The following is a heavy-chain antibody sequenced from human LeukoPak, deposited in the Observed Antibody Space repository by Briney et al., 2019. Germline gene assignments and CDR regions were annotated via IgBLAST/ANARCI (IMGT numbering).Heavy chain of an antibody. D-gene: IGHD3-22*01. Sequence: ASETLSLTCAVSGGSISSGGYSWSWIRQPPGKGLEWIGYIYHSGSTYYNPSLKSRVTISVDRSKNQFSLKLSSVTAADTAVYYCARSNYYDSSGYLFLMGSSWFDPWGQGTLVTVSS. CDR3: ARSNYYDSSGYLFLMGSSWFDP. CDR2: IYHSGST. V-gene: IGHV4-30-2*01. J-gene: IGHJ5*02. CDR1: GGSISSGGYS.